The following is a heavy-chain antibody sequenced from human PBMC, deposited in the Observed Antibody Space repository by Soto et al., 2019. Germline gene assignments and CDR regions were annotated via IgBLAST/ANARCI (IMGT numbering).Heavy chain of an antibody. D-gene: IGHD6-19*01. CDR2: VSHDGRNT. V-gene: IGHV3-30*18. CDR1: GFTFSDYA. Sequence: VQLVESGGGVVQPGRSLRLSCAASGFTFSDYAMHWVRQAPGKGLEWVAVVSHDGRNTHYAVSVKGRFTISRDSSKNTVSLETTSLRPEDTAVYYCAKGGRQWLITSDFNYWGQGALVTVSS. CDR3: AKGGRQWLITSDFNY. J-gene: IGHJ4*02.